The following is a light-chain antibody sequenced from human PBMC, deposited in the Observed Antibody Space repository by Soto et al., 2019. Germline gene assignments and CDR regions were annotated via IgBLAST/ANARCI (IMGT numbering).Light chain of an antibody. J-gene: IGKJ2*01. CDR3: QQYNNWPPYT. Sequence: EIVMTQSPATLSVSPGERATLSCRASQSVSSNLAWYQQKPGQAPRLLIYGASTMATGIPARFSGSGSGTEFPLTISSLQSEDFAVYYGQQYNNWPPYTFGQGTKLEIK. CDR1: QSVSSN. V-gene: IGKV3-15*01. CDR2: GAS.